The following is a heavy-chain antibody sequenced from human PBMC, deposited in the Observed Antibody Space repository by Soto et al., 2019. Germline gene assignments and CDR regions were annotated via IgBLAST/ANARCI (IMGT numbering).Heavy chain of an antibody. Sequence: SETLSLTCTVSGGSISSYYWSWIRQPPGKGLEWIGYIYYSGSTNYNPSLKSRVTISVDTSKDQFSLKLSSVTAADTAVYYCARCGGLNYYGMDVWGQGTTVTVSS. CDR3: ARCGGLNYYGMDV. CDR1: GGSISSYY. CDR2: IYYSGST. V-gene: IGHV4-59*01. J-gene: IGHJ6*02. D-gene: IGHD3-16*01.